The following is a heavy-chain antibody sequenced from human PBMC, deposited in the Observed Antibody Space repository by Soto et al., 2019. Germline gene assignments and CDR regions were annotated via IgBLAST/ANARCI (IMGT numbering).Heavy chain of an antibody. J-gene: IGHJ4*02. CDR1: GYTFTSYD. V-gene: IGHV1-8*01. CDR3: ARSRNLVPQGTRVLLY. CDR2: MNPNSGNT. Sequence: ASVKVSCKASGYTFTSYDNNWVRQATGQGLEWMGWMNPNSGNTGYAQKFQGRVTMTRNTSISTAYMELSSLRSEDTAVYYCARSRNLVPQGTRVLLYWGQGTLVTVSS. D-gene: IGHD3-10*01.